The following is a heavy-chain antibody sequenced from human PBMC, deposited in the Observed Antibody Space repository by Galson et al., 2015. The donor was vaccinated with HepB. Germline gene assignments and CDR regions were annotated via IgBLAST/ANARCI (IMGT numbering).Heavy chain of an antibody. CDR1: GYTLTELS. CDR2: FDPEDGET. J-gene: IGHJ4*02. D-gene: IGHD3-3*02. Sequence: SVKVSCKVSGYTLTELSMHWVRQAPGKGLEWMGGFDPEDGETIYAQKFQGRVTMTEDTSTDTAYMELSSLRSEDTAVYYCATAHFWSGPLDYWGQGTLVTVSS. CDR3: ATAHFWSGPLDY. V-gene: IGHV1-24*01.